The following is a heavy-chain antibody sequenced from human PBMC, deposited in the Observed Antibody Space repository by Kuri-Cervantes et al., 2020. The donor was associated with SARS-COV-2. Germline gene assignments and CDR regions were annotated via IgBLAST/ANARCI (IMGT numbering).Heavy chain of an antibody. J-gene: IGHJ4*02. CDR2: ISNDGKKI. CDR3: AKDRVSVHDF. V-gene: IGHV3-30*18. CDR1: GFNFSRTD. Sequence: GESLKISCAVSGFNFSRTDMHWVRQAPGKGLEWVAFISNDGKKIKYMASGTGRFTISRDNSQDALYLQMESLTNEDTAIYFCAKDRVSVHDFWGQGTLVTVSS. D-gene: IGHD5/OR15-5a*01.